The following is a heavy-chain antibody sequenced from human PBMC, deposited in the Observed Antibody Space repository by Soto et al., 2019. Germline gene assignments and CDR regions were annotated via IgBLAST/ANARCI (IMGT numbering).Heavy chain of an antibody. V-gene: IGHV3-48*01. CDR2: ISSSSTI. CDR3: ARYRVVASHY. Sequence: GGSLRLSCAAFGFTFSSLAMHLVRQALGKGLEWVSYISSSSTIYYSDSVKGRFTISRDNAKNSLYLQMNSLRAEDTAVYYWARYRVVASHYWGQGTLVSVS. D-gene: IGHD3-22*01. CDR1: GFTFSSLA. J-gene: IGHJ4*02.